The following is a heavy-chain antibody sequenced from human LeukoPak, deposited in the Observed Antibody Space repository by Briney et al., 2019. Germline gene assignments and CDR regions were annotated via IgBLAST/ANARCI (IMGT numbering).Heavy chain of an antibody. J-gene: IGHJ4*02. CDR3: TRRYYDSSGYFLDY. CDR2: IKSKTDGGTT. V-gene: IGHV3-15*07. D-gene: IGHD3-22*01. Sequence: GGSLRLSCAASGFTFSNAWMNWVRQAPGKGLEWVGRIKSKTDGGTTDYAAPVKGRFTISRDDSKNTLYLQMNSLKTEDTAVYYCTRRYYDSSGYFLDYWGQGTLVTVSS. CDR1: GFTFSNAW.